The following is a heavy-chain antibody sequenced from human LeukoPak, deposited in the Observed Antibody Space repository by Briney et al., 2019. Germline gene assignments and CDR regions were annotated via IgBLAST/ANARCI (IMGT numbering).Heavy chain of an antibody. CDR1: GYPLTGYY. V-gene: IGHV1-2*02. CDR3: ARHVGATRDLDP. Sequence: GASVKVSCRASGYPLTGYYIHWVRQAPGQGLEWMGWINPDSGVTDHSQQFQGRVTMTRDTSINTAYMEVSGLRFDDTALYYCARHVGATRDLDPWGQGTLVTVSS. D-gene: IGHD1-26*01. J-gene: IGHJ5*02. CDR2: INPDSGVT.